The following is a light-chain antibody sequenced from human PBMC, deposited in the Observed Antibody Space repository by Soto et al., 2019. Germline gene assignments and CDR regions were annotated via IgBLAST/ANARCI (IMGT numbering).Light chain of an antibody. Sequence: VLTQSPATLSLTPGERATLXXRASHSISSYLAWYQQKPGQPPRLXIYDASNRATGIPARFSGSGSGTEFTLTISSLQSEDSAVYHCQQYNKWPLTFGGGTKVDIK. J-gene: IGKJ4*01. CDR1: HSISSY. CDR3: QQYNKWPLT. V-gene: IGKV3-15*01. CDR2: DAS.